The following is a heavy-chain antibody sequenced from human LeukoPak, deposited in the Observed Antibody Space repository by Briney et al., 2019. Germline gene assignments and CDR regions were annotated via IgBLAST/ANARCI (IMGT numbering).Heavy chain of an antibody. CDR2: ISGGGGST. CDR1: GFTFTNYA. Sequence: GGSLRLSCAAAGFTFTNYAMSWVRQAPGKGLEWGSGISGGGGSTIYADSARVRFTISGDNSNNTLYLQMNSLRAEDTAVYFCAKDWGRAIFGIFDYWGQGPLVTVPS. V-gene: IGHV3-23*01. D-gene: IGHD3-3*01. CDR3: AKDWGRAIFGIFDY. J-gene: IGHJ4*02.